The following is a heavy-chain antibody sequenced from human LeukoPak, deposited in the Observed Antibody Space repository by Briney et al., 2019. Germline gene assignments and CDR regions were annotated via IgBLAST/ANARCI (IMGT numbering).Heavy chain of an antibody. D-gene: IGHD3-9*01. Sequence: SETLSLTCTVSGGSISGYYWSWIRQPPGKGLEWIGYIYYSGSTNYNPSLKSRVTISVDTSKNQFSLKLSYVTAADTAVYYCARLRYFDSLPDYWGQGTLVTVSS. J-gene: IGHJ4*02. CDR1: GGSISGYY. CDR3: ARLRYFDSLPDY. CDR2: IYYSGST. V-gene: IGHV4-59*01.